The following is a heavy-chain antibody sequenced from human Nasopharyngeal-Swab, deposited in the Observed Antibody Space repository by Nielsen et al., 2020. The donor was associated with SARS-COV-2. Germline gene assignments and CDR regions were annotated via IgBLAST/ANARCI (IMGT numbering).Heavy chain of an antibody. CDR2: MNPNSGNT. Sequence: ASVKVSCKASVYTFTSYDINWVRQATGQGLEWMGWMNPNSGNTGYAQKFQGRVTMTRNTSISTAYMELSSLRSEDTTVYYCAREGQQLVLDYYGMDVWGQGTTVTVSS. V-gene: IGHV1-8*01. J-gene: IGHJ6*02. CDR1: VYTFTSYD. D-gene: IGHD6-13*01. CDR3: AREGQQLVLDYYGMDV.